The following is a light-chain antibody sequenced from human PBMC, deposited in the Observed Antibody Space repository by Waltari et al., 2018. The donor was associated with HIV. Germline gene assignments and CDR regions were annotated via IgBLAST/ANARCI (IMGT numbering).Light chain of an antibody. Sequence: SYVLTKPHSVSVAPGQTARITCGGNKIRSKSVHWYKQKPGQAPVLVVYDYTDRPSGIPERFSGSNSGNTATRAISRVEAGDEADYYCQVWDSSIEVVFGGGTKLTVL. CDR1: KIRSKS. J-gene: IGLJ3*02. V-gene: IGLV3-21*02. CDR3: QVWDSSIEVV. CDR2: DYT.